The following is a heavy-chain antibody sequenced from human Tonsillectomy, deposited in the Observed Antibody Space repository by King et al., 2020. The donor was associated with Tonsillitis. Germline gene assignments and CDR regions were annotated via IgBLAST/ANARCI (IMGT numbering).Heavy chain of an antibody. J-gene: IGHJ4*02. V-gene: IGHV3-23*04. CDR3: VKNTEWEVYFDH. Sequence: QLVESGGGLVRPGGSLRLSCAASGFTFNIYDMSWVRQAPGKGLEGVSSISSSGGWTYYADSVKGRFTMSRDNSKNTVYLQMSSLRAEDTALYYCVKNTEWEVYFDHWGRGTPVTVSS. CDR1: GFTFNIYD. D-gene: IGHD1-26*01. CDR2: ISSSGGWT.